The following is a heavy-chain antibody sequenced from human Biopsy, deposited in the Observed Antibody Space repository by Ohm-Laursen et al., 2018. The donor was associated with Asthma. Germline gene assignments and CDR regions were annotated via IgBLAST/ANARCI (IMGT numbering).Heavy chain of an antibody. Sequence: SLRLSCAASGFTVSRDHMFCVRQAPGKGLEWVSVIYSGGTSDTADSVRGRFTISRDFYKNTLYLQMDSLRAEDTAVYYCARGDSSGWSHYYFDYWGQGTLVTVSS. CDR2: IYSGGTS. CDR3: ARGDSSGWSHYYFDY. CDR1: GFTVSRDH. D-gene: IGHD6-19*01. V-gene: IGHV3-53*01. J-gene: IGHJ4*02.